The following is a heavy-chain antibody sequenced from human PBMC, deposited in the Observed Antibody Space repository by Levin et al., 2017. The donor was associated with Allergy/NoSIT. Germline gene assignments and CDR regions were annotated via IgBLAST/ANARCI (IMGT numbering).Heavy chain of an antibody. V-gene: IGHV4-59*08. CDR1: GDSISSYY. J-gene: IGHJ6*02. D-gene: IGHD2-15*01. Sequence: ASETLSLTCTVSGDSISSYYWSWIRQPPEKGLEWIGYIYYSGSTNYNPSLKSRVTISIDTSKNQFSLKLSSVTAADTAVYYCARRSCSGGTCYAGSHGMDVWGQGTTVTVSS. CDR2: IYYSGST. CDR3: ARRSCSGGTCYAGSHGMDV.